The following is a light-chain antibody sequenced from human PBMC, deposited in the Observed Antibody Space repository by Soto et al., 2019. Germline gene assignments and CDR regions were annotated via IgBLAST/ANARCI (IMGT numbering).Light chain of an antibody. V-gene: IGKV1-39*01. J-gene: IGKJ1*01. CDR2: AAS. CDR3: QQSYTNSWT. Sequence: DIQMTQSPSSVSASVGDRVTITCRASQSISSYLNWYQQKPGKAPNLIYAASNVDSGVPSRFRGSGSGTDFNLTISSLQPEDSATYYCQQSYTNSWTFGQGTKVDNK. CDR1: QSISSY.